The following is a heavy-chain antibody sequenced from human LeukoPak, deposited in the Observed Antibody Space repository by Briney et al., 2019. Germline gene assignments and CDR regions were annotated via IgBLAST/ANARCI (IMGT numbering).Heavy chain of an antibody. CDR3: ARDRYGSGSLPNWFDP. V-gene: IGHV4-59*01. CDR1: GGSISSYY. D-gene: IGHD3-10*01. Sequence: PSETLSLTCTVSGGSISSYYWSWIRQPPGKGLEWFGYIYYSGSTNYNPSLKSRVTISVDTSKNQFSLKLSSVTAADTAVYYCARDRYGSGSLPNWFDPWGQGTLVTVSS. CDR2: IYYSGST. J-gene: IGHJ5*02.